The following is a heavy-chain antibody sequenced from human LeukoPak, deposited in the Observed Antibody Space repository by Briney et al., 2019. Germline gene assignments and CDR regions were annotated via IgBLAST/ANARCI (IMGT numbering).Heavy chain of an antibody. CDR1: GFTFSSYS. V-gene: IGHV3-21*01. CDR2: ISSSSSYI. D-gene: IGHD4-17*01. CDR3: ARDQVNDYGDDTEFDY. J-gene: IGHJ4*02. Sequence: GGSLRLSCAASGFTFSSYSMNWVRQAPGKGLEWVSSISSSSSYIYYADSVKGRSTISRDNAKNSLYLQMNSLRAEDTAVYYCARDQVNDYGDDTEFDYWGQGTLVTVS.